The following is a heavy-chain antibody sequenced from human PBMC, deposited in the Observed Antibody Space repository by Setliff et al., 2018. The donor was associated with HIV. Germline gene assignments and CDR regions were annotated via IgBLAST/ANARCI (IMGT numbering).Heavy chain of an antibody. D-gene: IGHD3-3*01. Sequence: PSETLSLTCTVSGGSISSDSYYWGWIRQPPGKGLEWIGSIFYSGTTYYNPSLRSRVTVSVVTSKNQFSLKLSSVTAADTAAYYCARHLESKLLSYWGQGTLVTVSS. V-gene: IGHV4-39*01. CDR3: ARHLESKLLSY. CDR2: IFYSGTT. CDR1: GGSISSDSYY. J-gene: IGHJ4*02.